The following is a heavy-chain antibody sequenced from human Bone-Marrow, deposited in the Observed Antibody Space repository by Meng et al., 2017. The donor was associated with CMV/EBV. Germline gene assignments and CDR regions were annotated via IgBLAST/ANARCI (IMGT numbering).Heavy chain of an antibody. CDR3: ARGYFMFSVNYYYYGMDV. CDR2: IGTAGDT. J-gene: IGHJ6*02. Sequence: GESLKISCAACGFTFSSYDMHWVRQATGKGLEWVSAIGTAGDTYYPGSVKGQFTISRDNSKNTLYLQMNSLRAEDTAVYYCARGYFMFSVNYYYYGMDVWGQGTTVTVSS. V-gene: IGHV3-13*03. D-gene: IGHD3-10*02. CDR1: GFTFSSYD.